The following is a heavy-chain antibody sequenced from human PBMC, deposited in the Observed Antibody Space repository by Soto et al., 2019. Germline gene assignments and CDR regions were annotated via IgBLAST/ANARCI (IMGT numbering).Heavy chain of an antibody. V-gene: IGHV3-23*01. Sequence: GGSLRLSCAASGFTISTYAMSWVRQAPGKGLEWVSAISGSGGTTYYSDSVKGRFTISRDNSKNTVYLQMNDLRVEDAAEYFCAKDSWAIFGVPAGEYYAMDVWGQGTTVTVSS. CDR2: ISGSGGTT. CDR3: AKDSWAIFGVPAGEYYAMDV. D-gene: IGHD3-3*01. CDR1: GFTISTYA. J-gene: IGHJ6*02.